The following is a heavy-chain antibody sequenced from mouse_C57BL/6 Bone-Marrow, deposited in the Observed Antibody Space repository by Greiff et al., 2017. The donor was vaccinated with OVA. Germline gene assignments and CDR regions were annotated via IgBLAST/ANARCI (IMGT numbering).Heavy chain of an antibody. D-gene: IGHD1-1*01. CDR2: IRSKSNNYAT. Sequence: EVQLVESGGGLVQPKGSLKLSCAASGFSFNTYAMNWVRQAPGKGLEWVARIRSKSNNYATYYADSVKDRFTISRGDSESMLYLQMNNMKTEDTAMYYCVRQRITTVDYYAMDYWGEGTSVTVSS. V-gene: IGHV10-1*01. J-gene: IGHJ4*01. CDR1: GFSFNTYA. CDR3: VRQRITTVDYYAMDY.